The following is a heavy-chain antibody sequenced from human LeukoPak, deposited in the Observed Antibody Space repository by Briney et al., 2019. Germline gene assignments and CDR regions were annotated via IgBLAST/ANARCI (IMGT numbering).Heavy chain of an antibody. CDR2: IFYTGST. CDR1: GGSITSYY. D-gene: IGHD3-22*01. CDR3: AREYYYDSSGWESSDY. Sequence: SETLSLTCTVSGGSITSYYWSWFRQPPGKGLEFIGYIFYTGSTNYNPSLKSRVTISVDTSKNQFSLKLSSVTAADTAVYYCAREYYYDSSGWESSDYWGQGTLVTVSS. J-gene: IGHJ4*02. V-gene: IGHV4-59*12.